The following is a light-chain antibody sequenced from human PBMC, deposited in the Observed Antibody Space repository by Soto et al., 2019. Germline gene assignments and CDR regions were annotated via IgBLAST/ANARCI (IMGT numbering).Light chain of an antibody. CDR1: RGHRNYI. CDR2: LEAGGRY. CDR3: ETWDSNTRV. Sequence: QSVLTQSSSASASLGSSVKLTCTLSRGHRNYIIEWHQQQPGKAPRYVMKLEAGGRYNKGSGVPERLSGSSSGADRYLTFSIRQFEDEGDYFCETWDSNTRVFGGGTKLTVL. J-gene: IGLJ3*02. V-gene: IGLV4-60*02.